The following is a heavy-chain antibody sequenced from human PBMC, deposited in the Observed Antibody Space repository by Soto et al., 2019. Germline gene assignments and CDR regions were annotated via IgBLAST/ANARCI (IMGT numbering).Heavy chain of an antibody. CDR3: AHVSSSWYVWNAFDI. V-gene: IGHV2-5*02. J-gene: IGHJ3*02. CDR2: IYWDDDK. CDR1: GFSLSTSGVG. Sequence: SGPTLVKPTQTLTLTCTFSGFSLSTSGVGVGWIRQPPGKALEWLALIYWDDDKRYSPSLKSRLTITKDTSKNQVVLTMTNMDPVDTATYYCAHVSSSWYVWNAFDIWGQGTMVTVSS. D-gene: IGHD6-13*01.